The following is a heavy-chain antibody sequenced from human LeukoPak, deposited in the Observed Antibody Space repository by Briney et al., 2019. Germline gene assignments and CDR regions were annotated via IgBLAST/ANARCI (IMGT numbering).Heavy chain of an antibody. V-gene: IGHV3-33*08. CDR1: GFTFSSYT. CDR2: IWYDGSNK. J-gene: IGHJ4*02. CDR3: AREGPRGNSQFDY. D-gene: IGHD2/OR15-2a*01. Sequence: GGSLRLSCAASGFTFSSYTMHWVRQAPGKGLEWVALIWYDGSNKYYTDSVKGRLTISRDNSKNTLYLQMNSLRAEDTAIYYCAREGPRGNSQFDYWGQGTLVTVSS.